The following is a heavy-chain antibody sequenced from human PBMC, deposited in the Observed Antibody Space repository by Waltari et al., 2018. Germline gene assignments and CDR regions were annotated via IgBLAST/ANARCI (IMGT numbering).Heavy chain of an antibody. CDR3: ARAYCGGDCSIDY. D-gene: IGHD2-21*01. CDR1: GGSFSGYY. CDR2: INHSGST. J-gene: IGHJ4*02. V-gene: IGHV4-34*01. Sequence: QLQLQESGAGLLKPSETLSLTCAVYGGSFSGYYWSWIRQPPGKGLEWIGEINHSGSTNYNPSLKSRVTISVDTSKNQFSLKLSSVTAADTAVYYCARAYCGGDCSIDYWGQGTLVTVSS.